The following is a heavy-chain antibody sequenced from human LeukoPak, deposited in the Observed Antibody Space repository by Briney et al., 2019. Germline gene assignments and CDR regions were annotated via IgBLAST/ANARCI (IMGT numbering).Heavy chain of an antibody. D-gene: IGHD4-17*01. V-gene: IGHV3-30*04. CDR1: GFTFSSYA. Sequence: RGSLRLSCAASGFTFSSYAMHWVRQAPGKGLEWVAVISYDGSNKYYADSVKGRFTISRDNSKNTLYLQMNSLRAEDTAVYYCARDRAYGDYRDAFDIWGQGTMVTVSS. CDR3: ARDRAYGDYRDAFDI. CDR2: ISYDGSNK. J-gene: IGHJ3*02.